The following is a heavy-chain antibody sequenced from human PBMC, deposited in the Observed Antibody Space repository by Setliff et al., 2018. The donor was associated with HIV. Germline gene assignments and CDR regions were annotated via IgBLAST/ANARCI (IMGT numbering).Heavy chain of an antibody. J-gene: IGHJ4*02. CDR2: IYTTGTT. CDR1: GGSISSGIYY. CDR3: VRDIKYGSGSSHIGPSPGFDY. V-gene: IGHV4-61*02. Sequence: PSETLSLTCTVSGGSISSGIYYWSWIRQPAGKGLEWIGRIYTTGTTDYNPSLKTRVSMSIDTSKNQFSLNLTSVTAADTAVYFCVRDIKYGSGSSHIGPSPGFDYWGQGTLVTVSS. D-gene: IGHD3-10*01.